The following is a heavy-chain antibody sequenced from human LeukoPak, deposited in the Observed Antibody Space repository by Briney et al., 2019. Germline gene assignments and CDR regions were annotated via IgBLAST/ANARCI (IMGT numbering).Heavy chain of an antibody. Sequence: PGGSLRLSCAASGFTFSDYAMHWVRQAPGKGLEWLTFIRYDGSNKYYADSLKGRFTISRDNSKNTLYLQMNSLRAEDTAVYYCAEEAFVHSGYYPLDYWGQGTLVTVSS. CDR3: AEEAFVHSGYYPLDY. J-gene: IGHJ4*02. CDR2: IRYDGSNK. D-gene: IGHD3-22*01. V-gene: IGHV3-30*02. CDR1: GFTFSDYA.